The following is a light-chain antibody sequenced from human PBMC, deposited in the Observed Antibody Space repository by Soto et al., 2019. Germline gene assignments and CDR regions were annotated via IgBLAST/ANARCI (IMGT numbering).Light chain of an antibody. CDR1: QTFSNSF. V-gene: IGKV3-11*01. CDR2: DAS. CDR3: QQRSNWPPEIT. J-gene: IGKJ1*01. Sequence: EIVLTQSPGTLSLSPGERATLSCRASQTFSNSFLSWFQQKPGQAPRLLIYDASNRATGVPARFSGSGSGTDFTLTVSSLEPEDFALYYCQQRSNWPPEITFGQGTKVDI.